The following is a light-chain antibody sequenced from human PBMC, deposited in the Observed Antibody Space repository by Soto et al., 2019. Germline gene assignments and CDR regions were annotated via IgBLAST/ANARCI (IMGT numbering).Light chain of an antibody. V-gene: IGKV4-1*01. Sequence: DFVMTQSPDSLAVCLREKATINCKSSQSVLYSPNNNNYLSWYQQKPGQPPKLLIYWASTRESGVPDRFSGSGSGTDFTLTISSLQAEDVAVYYCHQYINAPWTFGQGTKVEIK. CDR1: QSVLYSPNNNNY. CDR3: HQYINAPWT. J-gene: IGKJ1*01. CDR2: WAS.